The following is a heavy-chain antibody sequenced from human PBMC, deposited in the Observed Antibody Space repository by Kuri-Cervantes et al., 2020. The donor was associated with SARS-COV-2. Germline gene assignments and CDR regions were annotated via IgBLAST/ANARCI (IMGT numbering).Heavy chain of an antibody. Sequence: GESLKISCAASGFTFSSYGMHWVRQAPGKGLEWVAVIWYDGSNKYYADSVKGRFIISRDNSKNTLYLQMNSLRAEDTAVYYCVRDGDHWNFDYWGQGTLVTVSS. CDR2: IWYDGSNK. CDR1: GFTFSSYG. J-gene: IGHJ4*02. D-gene: IGHD1-1*01. CDR3: VRDGDHWNFDY. V-gene: IGHV3-33*01.